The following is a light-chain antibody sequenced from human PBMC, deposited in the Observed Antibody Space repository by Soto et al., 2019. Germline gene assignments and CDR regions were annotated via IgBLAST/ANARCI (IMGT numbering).Light chain of an antibody. Sequence: DLQMTQSPSSLSVSIGDRVTITCRASQSISTYLNWYEKKPGKAPNLLIYGASTLQSGVPSRFSGGGSGTYFTLTISGLQPEDFGSYYCQQSYTSPVTCGGGTKVEIK. V-gene: IGKV1-39*01. CDR2: GAS. CDR1: QSISTY. J-gene: IGKJ4*01. CDR3: QQSYTSPVT.